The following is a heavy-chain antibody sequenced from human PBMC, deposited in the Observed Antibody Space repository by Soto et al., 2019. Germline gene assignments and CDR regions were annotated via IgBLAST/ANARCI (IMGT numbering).Heavy chain of an antibody. V-gene: IGHV3-23*01. CDR2: IGASGVST. Sequence: GGSLRLSCAASGFTFSGYAMSWVRQAPGKGLEWVSVIGASGVSTYYADSVKGRFTISRDTSKNTLYLQMNSLRAEDTAVYYCAKGGQSYDYWGQGTLVTVSS. J-gene: IGHJ4*02. CDR3: AKGGQSYDY. D-gene: IGHD3-10*01. CDR1: GFTFSGYA.